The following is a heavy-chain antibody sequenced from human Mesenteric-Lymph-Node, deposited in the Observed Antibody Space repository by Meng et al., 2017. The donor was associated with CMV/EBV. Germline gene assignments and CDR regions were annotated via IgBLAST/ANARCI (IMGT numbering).Heavy chain of an antibody. CDR2: INPDGSEK. V-gene: IGHV3-7*01. D-gene: IGHD1-1*01. CDR3: ARDLEAGPGNRWPPGWFDP. J-gene: IGHJ5*02. CDR1: GFTFSSYW. Sequence: GESLKISCEVSGFTFSSYWFSWVRQAPGKGLEWVANINPDGSEKYYLDSVKGRFTVSRDNAKNSLSLEMNSLRVEDTAVYYCARDLEAGPGNRWPPGWFDPWGQGTLVTVSS.